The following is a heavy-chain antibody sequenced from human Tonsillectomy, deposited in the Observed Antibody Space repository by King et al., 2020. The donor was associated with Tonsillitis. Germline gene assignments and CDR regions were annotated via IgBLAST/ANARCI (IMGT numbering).Heavy chain of an antibody. J-gene: IGHJ3*02. Sequence: EVQLVESGGGLVQPGRSLRLSCAASGFNFDDYAIHWVRQAPGKGLEWVSGISWNSDTIGYVDSVKGRFTISRDNAKNSLYLQMNSLSTEDTALYYCAKGRIDKSIPLRLHALDIWGQGTMVTVSS. CDR3: AKGRIDKSIPLRLHALDI. D-gene: IGHD6-6*01. CDR2: ISWNSDTI. CDR1: GFNFDDYA. V-gene: IGHV3-9*01.